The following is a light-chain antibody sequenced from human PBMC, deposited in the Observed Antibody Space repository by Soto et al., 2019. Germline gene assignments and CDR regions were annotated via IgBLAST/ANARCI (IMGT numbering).Light chain of an antibody. J-gene: IGKJ2*01. CDR1: QSISSW. CDR3: QQYNSYSPYT. Sequence: DIQMTQSPSTLSASVGARVTITCRASQSISSWLAWYQQKPGKAPKLLIYDASSLESGVPSRFSGSGSGTEFTLTISSLQPDDCATYYCQQYNSYSPYTFGQGTKLEIK. CDR2: DAS. V-gene: IGKV1-5*01.